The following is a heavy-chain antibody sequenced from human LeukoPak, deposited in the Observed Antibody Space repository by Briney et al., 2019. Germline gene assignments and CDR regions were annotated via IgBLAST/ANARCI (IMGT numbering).Heavy chain of an antibody. J-gene: IGHJ4*02. V-gene: IGHV4-39*01. D-gene: IGHD4-23*01. CDR1: GGSISSSSYC. CDR3: ARGSNSVAY. Sequence: SENLSLTCTVSGGSISSSSYCWGWIRQPPGKGLEWVACIYYSGTSDYNPSLRSRVTMSVDTSKNQYSLELRSVTAADTAVYYCARGSNSVAYWGQGTLVTVSS. CDR2: IYYSGTS.